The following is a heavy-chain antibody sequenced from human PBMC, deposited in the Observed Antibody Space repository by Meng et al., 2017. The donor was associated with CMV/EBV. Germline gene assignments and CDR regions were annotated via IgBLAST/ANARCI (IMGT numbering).Heavy chain of an antibody. CDR1: GGPISSSNW. Sequence: GGPISSSNWWSWVRQPPGKGLEWIGEIYHSGSTNYNPSLKSRVTISVDKSKNQFSLKLSSVTAADTAVYYCARGSDEAAAGTSYFDYWGQGTLVTVSS. CDR2: IYHSGST. D-gene: IGHD6-13*01. CDR3: ARGSDEAAAGTSYFDY. V-gene: IGHV4-4*02. J-gene: IGHJ4*02.